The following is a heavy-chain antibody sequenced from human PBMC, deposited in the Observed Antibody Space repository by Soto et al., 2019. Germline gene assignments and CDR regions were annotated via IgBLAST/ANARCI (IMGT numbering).Heavy chain of an antibody. D-gene: IGHD3-10*01. CDR1: GGSFSGYY. V-gene: IGHV4-34*01. CDR2: INHSGST. Sequence: SETLSLTCAVYGGSFSGYYWSWIRQPPGKGLEWIGEINHSGSTNYNPSLKSRVTISVDTSKNQFSLKLSSVTAADTAVYYCARGRGYYYGSGSYYKSYYGMDVWGQGTTVTVS. CDR3: ARGRGYYYGSGSYYKSYYGMDV. J-gene: IGHJ6*02.